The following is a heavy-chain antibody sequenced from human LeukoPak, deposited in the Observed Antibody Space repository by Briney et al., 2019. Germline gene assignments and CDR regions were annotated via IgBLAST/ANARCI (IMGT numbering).Heavy chain of an antibody. CDR2: ITNSGSTI. V-gene: IGHV3-48*03. CDR1: GFTFSIFE. CDR3: VRGGGPSYKYNAFDI. Sequence: GESLKISCTVSGFTFSIFEMNWVRQAPGKGLEWVAYITNSGSTIDYADSVKGRFTISRDNARNSLYLQMSSLRAEDTAVYYCVRGGGPSYKYNAFDIWGQGTMVTVSS. D-gene: IGHD2-15*01. J-gene: IGHJ3*02.